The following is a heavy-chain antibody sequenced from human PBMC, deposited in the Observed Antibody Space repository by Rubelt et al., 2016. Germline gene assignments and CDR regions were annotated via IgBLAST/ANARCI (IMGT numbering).Heavy chain of an antibody. CDR3: AKSHDFWGY. V-gene: IGHV3-23*01. CDR2: ISGSGGST. D-gene: IGHD3-3*01. Sequence: VRQAPGKGLEWVSAISGSGGSTYYADSVKGRFTISRDNSKNTLYLQMNSLRAEDTAVYYCAKSHDFWGYWGQGTLVTVSS. J-gene: IGHJ4*02.